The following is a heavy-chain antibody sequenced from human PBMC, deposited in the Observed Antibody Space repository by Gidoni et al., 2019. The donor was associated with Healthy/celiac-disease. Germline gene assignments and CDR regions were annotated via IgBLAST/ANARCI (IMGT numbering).Heavy chain of an antibody. CDR2: ISGSGGST. Sequence: EVQLLESGGGLVQPGGSLRLSCAASGFTFSSYAMSWVRQAPGKGLEWVSAISGSGGSTYYADPVKGRFTISRDNSKNTLYLQMNSLRAEDTAVYYCAKDRVQDIVVVVAAAYDAFDIWGQGTMVTVSS. V-gene: IGHV3-23*01. CDR3: AKDRVQDIVVVVAAAYDAFDI. J-gene: IGHJ3*02. CDR1: GFTFSSYA. D-gene: IGHD2-15*01.